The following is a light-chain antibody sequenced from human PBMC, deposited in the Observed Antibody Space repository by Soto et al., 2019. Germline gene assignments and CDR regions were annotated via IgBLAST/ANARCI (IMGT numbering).Light chain of an antibody. Sequence: EIVLTQSPGTLSLSPGERTTLSCRASQSVSSSYFAWYQQKPGQAPRLLTYGASNRATGIPDRFSGSGSGTDFTLTISRLEPEDYAVYYCQLYGSSSLAFGGGTKVDIK. CDR1: QSVSSSY. J-gene: IGKJ4*01. CDR2: GAS. CDR3: QLYGSSSLA. V-gene: IGKV3-20*01.